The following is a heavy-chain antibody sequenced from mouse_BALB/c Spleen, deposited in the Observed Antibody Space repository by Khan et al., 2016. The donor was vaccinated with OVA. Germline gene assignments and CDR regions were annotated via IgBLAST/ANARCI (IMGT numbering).Heavy chain of an antibody. J-gene: IGHJ2*01. CDR2: IYPGTDNS. CDR1: GYIFTSYC. Sequence: QVQLQQSGAELVRPGASVKLSCKTSGYIFTSYCIHWVKQRSGQGLEWIARIYPGTDNSYYNEKFKDKATLTADKSSSTAYMQLSSLKSEDSEVECCAREEAGYRFDQWGQGTTLTVSS. CDR3: AREEAGYRFDQ. V-gene: IGHV1-76*01. D-gene: IGHD2-14*01.